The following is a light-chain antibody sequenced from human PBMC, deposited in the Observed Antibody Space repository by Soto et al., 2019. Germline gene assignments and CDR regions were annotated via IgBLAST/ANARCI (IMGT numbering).Light chain of an antibody. CDR2: AAS. V-gene: IGKV1-6*02. CDR3: LQDYNYPPP. J-gene: IGKJ5*01. CDR1: QAMRND. Sequence: AIQMTQSASSQSASVGDRVTITCRASQAMRNDLGWYQQKPGEAPKLLIYAASSLQSGVPSRFSGSGSGTDFTLTITSLQAEEFATYYCLQDYNYPPPFGQGTRLEIK.